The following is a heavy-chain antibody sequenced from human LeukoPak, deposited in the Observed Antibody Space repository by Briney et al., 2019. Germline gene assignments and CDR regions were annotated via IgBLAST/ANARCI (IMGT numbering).Heavy chain of an antibody. V-gene: IGHV4-39*07. CDR3: AGGYSYGYDY. D-gene: IGHD5-18*01. J-gene: IGHJ4*02. Sequence: SETPSLTCTVSGGSISSSSYYWGWIRQPPGKGLEWIGSIYYSGSTYYNPSLKSRVTISVDTSKNQFSLKLSSVTAADTAVYYCAGGYSYGYDYWGQGTLVTVSS. CDR1: GGSISSSSYY. CDR2: IYYSGST.